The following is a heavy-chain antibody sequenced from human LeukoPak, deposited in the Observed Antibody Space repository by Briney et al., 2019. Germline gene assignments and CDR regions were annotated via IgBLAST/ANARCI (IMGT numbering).Heavy chain of an antibody. CDR3: AKDLSARHILVVTAIPDDAFDI. J-gene: IGHJ3*02. D-gene: IGHD2-21*02. V-gene: IGHV3-23*01. CDR2: ISGSGGST. CDR1: GFTFSSYA. Sequence: GGSLRLSCAASGFTFSSYAMSWVRQAPGKGLEWVSAISGSGGSTYYADSVKGRFTISRDNSKNTLYLQMNSLRAEDTAVYYCAKDLSARHILVVTAIPDDAFDIWGQGTMVTVSS.